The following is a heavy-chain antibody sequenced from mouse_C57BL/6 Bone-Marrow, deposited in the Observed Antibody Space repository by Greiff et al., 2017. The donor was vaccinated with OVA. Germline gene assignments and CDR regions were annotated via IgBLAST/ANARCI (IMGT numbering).Heavy chain of an antibody. J-gene: IGHJ4*01. D-gene: IGHD1-1*01. CDR3: ARNFPYYYGLYYAMDY. CDR2: IWSGGSP. CDR1: GFSLTSYG. V-gene: IGHV2-2*01. Sequence: VQLQQSGPGLVQPSQSLSITCTVSGFSLTSYGVHWVRQSPGQGLEWLGVIWSGGSPDYNAAFISRLSISKDNSKSQVFSKMNSLQADDTAIYYCARNFPYYYGLYYAMDYWGQGTSVTVSS.